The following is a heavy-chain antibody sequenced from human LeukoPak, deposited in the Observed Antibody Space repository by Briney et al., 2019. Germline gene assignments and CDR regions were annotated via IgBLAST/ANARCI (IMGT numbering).Heavy chain of an antibody. CDR2: ISSSSSTI. CDR1: GFTFSSYW. Sequence: GGSLRLSCAASGFTFSSYWMSWVRQAPGKGLEWVSYISSSSSTIYYADSVKGRFTISRDNAKNSLYLQMNSLRAEDTAVYYCARDIYYDSSGYYGSVYWGQGTLVTVSS. J-gene: IGHJ4*02. D-gene: IGHD3-22*01. CDR3: ARDIYYDSSGYYGSVY. V-gene: IGHV3-48*04.